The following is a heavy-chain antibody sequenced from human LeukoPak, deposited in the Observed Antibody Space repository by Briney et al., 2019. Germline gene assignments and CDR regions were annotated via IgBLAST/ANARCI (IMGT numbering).Heavy chain of an antibody. CDR3: ARGGSYYYGSGSYYWFDP. J-gene: IGHJ5*02. Sequence: ASVKVSCKASGYTFVSYDINWVRQATGQGLEWMGWMNPNSGNTSYAQRFQGRVTMTRNTSINTAYMELSRLRSEDTAVYYCARGGSYYYGSGSYYWFDPWGQGTLVTVSS. CDR1: GYTFVSYD. CDR2: MNPNSGNT. D-gene: IGHD3-10*01. V-gene: IGHV1-8*01.